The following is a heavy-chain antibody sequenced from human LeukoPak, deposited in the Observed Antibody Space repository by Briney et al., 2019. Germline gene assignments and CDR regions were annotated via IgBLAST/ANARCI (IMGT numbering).Heavy chain of an antibody. Sequence: GGSLRLSCAASGFTFSNYAMSWVRQAPGNGLEWVSTISGSGVSTYYAHSVKGRFTISRDNSKNTLYLQMNSLRAEDTAVYYCAKGGSFSHFDPWGQGTLVTDSS. J-gene: IGHJ5*02. CDR2: ISGSGVST. V-gene: IGHV3-23*01. CDR3: AKGGSFSHFDP. CDR1: GFTFSNYA.